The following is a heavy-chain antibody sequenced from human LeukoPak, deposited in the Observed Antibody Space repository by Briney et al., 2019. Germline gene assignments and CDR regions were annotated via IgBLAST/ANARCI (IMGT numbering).Heavy chain of an antibody. Sequence: PGGSLRLSCAASGFTFSSYAMSWVRQAPGKGLEGVSAISGSGGSTYYADSVKGRFTISRDNSKNTLYLQMNSLRAEDTAVYYCAKGGDIVVVVAAMSWGQGTLVTVSS. CDR1: GFTFSSYA. D-gene: IGHD2-15*01. CDR3: AKGGDIVVVVAAMS. J-gene: IGHJ5*02. CDR2: ISGSGGST. V-gene: IGHV3-23*01.